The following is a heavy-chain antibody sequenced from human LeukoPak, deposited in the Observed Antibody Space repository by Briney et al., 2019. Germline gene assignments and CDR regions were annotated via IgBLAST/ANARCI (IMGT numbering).Heavy chain of an antibody. V-gene: IGHV3-23*01. Sequence: GGSLRLSCAASGFTFSSYAMSWVRQAPGKGLEWVSAISGTGAGTYYADSVKGRFTISRDNSKNTLYLQMNSLRAEDTAVYFCARSPVAGTGYFDYWGQGALVTVSS. CDR2: ISGTGAGT. CDR1: GFTFSSYA. CDR3: ARSPVAGTGYFDY. J-gene: IGHJ4*02. D-gene: IGHD6-19*01.